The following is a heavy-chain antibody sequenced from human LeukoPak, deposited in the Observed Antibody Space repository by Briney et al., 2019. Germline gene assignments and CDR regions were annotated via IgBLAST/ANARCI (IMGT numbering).Heavy chain of an antibody. V-gene: IGHV3-21*01. CDR2: ISSSSTHI. Sequence: GGSLRLSCAASGFTFSTYAMNWVRQAPGKGLEWVSYISSSSTHIYYADSVKGRFTISRDNARNSLYLQMNSLRAEDTAIYYCARSEHSSSSFDYWGQGTLVTVSS. D-gene: IGHD6-6*01. CDR1: GFTFSTYA. CDR3: ARSEHSSSSFDY. J-gene: IGHJ4*02.